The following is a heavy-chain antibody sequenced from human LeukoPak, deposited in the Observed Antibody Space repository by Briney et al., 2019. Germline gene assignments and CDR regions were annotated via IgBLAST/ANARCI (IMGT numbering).Heavy chain of an antibody. V-gene: IGHV3-7*05. J-gene: IGHJ6*02. Sequence: PGGSLRLSCAASGFTLTNCWMTWVRQAPGKGLEWVANIDRGGSEEYYVDSVKGRFTISRDNAKNSLYLQMNSLRAEDTAVYYCARGVNMDVWGQGTTVTVSS. CDR2: IDRGGSEE. CDR1: GFTLTNCW. CDR3: ARGVNMDV.